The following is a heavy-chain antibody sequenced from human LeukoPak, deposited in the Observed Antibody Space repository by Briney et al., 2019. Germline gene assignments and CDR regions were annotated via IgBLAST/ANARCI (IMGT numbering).Heavy chain of an antibody. CDR2: ISGSSGYT. V-gene: IGHV3-11*06. D-gene: IGHD1-1*01. Sequence: GGSLRLSCEASGFTFSDYYMSWVRQAPGKGLEWVSYISGSSGYTKYADSVKGRFSISRDNAKNSLYLQVNSLRAEDTAVYYCARGTGTTAYFDYWGQGTPVTVSS. J-gene: IGHJ4*02. CDR1: GFTFSDYY. CDR3: ARGTGTTAYFDY.